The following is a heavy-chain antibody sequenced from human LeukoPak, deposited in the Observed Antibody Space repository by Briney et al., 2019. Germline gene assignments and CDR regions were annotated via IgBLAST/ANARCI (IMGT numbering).Heavy chain of an antibody. Sequence: GGSLRLSCGASEFAFSDFYMTWIRQAPGKGLEWVSYIGSSSSHTNYADSVKGRFTISRDNAKNSLYQQMNSLRAEDTAVYYCARTNLGSGWRFDYWGQGTLVTVSS. CDR1: EFAFSDFY. CDR3: ARTNLGSGWRFDY. J-gene: IGHJ4*02. CDR2: IGSSSSHT. D-gene: IGHD6-19*01. V-gene: IGHV3-11*06.